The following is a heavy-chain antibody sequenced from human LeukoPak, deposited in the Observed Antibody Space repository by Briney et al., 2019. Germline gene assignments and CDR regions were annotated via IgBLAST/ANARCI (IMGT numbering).Heavy chain of an antibody. V-gene: IGHV1-2*02. J-gene: IGHJ4*02. Sequence: ASVKVSCKASGYTFTSYYMHWVRQAPGQGLEWMGWINPNSGGTNYAQKFQGRVTMTRDTSISTAYMELSRLRSDDTAVYYCARGEGEVLLWFGEPNDYFDYWGQGTLVTVSS. CDR1: GYTFTSYY. CDR2: INPNSGGT. CDR3: ARGEGEVLLWFGEPNDYFDY. D-gene: IGHD3-10*01.